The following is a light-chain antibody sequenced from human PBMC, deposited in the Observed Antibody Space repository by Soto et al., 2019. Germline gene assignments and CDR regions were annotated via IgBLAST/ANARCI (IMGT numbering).Light chain of an antibody. J-gene: IGLJ1*01. Sequence: QSVLTQPASVSGSPGQSITISCTGTSSDVGAYNYVSWYQQHPGKAPKLMICDVSSRPSGVSNRFSGSKSGNTASLTISGLQAEDEADYYCSSYISSSTLAVFGTGTKVTVL. CDR1: SSDVGAYNY. V-gene: IGLV2-14*01. CDR2: DVS. CDR3: SSYISSSTLAV.